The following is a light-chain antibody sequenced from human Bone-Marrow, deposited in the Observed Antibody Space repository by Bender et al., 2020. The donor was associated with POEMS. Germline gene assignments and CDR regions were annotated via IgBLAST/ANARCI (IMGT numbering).Light chain of an antibody. CDR2: VNN. V-gene: IGLV1-44*01. CDR1: SSNIGSNT. CDR3: AAWDDSVSGWV. Sequence: QSVLTQPPSVSGTPGQRVTLSCSGSSSNIGSNTVNWYQQLPGAAPKLLIFVNNRRPSGVPDRFSGSKSGASASLAISGLQSEDEADYYCAAWDDSVSGWVFGGGTKLTVL. J-gene: IGLJ3*02.